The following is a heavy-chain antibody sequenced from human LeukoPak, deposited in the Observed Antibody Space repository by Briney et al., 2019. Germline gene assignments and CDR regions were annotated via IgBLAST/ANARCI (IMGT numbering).Heavy chain of an antibody. CDR3: ARGFDGSGTFYFDF. CDR2: IYTDDI. Sequence: SETLSLTCTVSGDSISSCCWSWIRQSARVGLEWIGRIYTDDIIYNPSLKSRVTISVDRSKNQLSLWLSSVTAADTAVYYCARGFDGSGTFYFDFWGQGTLVTVSS. J-gene: IGHJ4*02. CDR1: GDSISSCC. V-gene: IGHV4-4*07. D-gene: IGHD3-22*01.